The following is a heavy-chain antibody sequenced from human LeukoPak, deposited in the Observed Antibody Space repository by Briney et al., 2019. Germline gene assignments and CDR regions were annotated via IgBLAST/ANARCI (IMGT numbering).Heavy chain of an antibody. CDR2: IYNSGTT. J-gene: IGHJ3*02. Sequence: SETLSLTCTVSGGSFGNYYWSWIRQPPGKGLEWIGYIYNSGTTNYNPSLKSRVTISVDMSKNQFSLKLSSVTAADTAVYYCARDFSAAFDIWGQGTMVTVSS. V-gene: IGHV4-59*01. CDR1: GGSFGNYY. CDR3: ARDFSAAFDI. D-gene: IGHD2/OR15-2a*01.